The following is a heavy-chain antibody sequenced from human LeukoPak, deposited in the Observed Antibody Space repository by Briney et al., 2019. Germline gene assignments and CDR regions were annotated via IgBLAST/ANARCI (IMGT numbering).Heavy chain of an antibody. J-gene: IGHJ5*02. CDR2: IYYSGST. V-gene: IGHV4-59*01. Sequence: SETLSLTCTVSGGSISSYYWSWIRQPPGKGLEWIGYIYYSGSTNYNPSLKSRVTISVDTSKNQFSLKLSSVTAADTAVCYCARDMVRGVSWFDPWGQGTLVTVSS. CDR1: GGSISSYY. D-gene: IGHD3-10*01. CDR3: ARDMVRGVSWFDP.